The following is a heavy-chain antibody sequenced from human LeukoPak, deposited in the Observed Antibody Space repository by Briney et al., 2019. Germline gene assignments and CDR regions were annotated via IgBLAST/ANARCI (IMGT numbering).Heavy chain of an antibody. CDR1: GFTFDDYG. Sequence: PGGSLRLSCAASGFTFDDYGMSWVRQAPGKGLEWVSGINLNVDSTGYADSVRGRFTLSRENAKNSLYLQMNSLRAEDTALYYCARDLGYMDVWGKGTTVTVSS. CDR2: INLNVDST. V-gene: IGHV3-20*04. CDR3: ARDLGYMDV. J-gene: IGHJ6*03.